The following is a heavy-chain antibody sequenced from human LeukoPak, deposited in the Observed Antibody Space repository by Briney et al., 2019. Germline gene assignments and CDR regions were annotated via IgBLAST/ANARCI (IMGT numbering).Heavy chain of an antibody. V-gene: IGHV1-69*05. CDR2: IIPIFGTA. CDR1: GGTLSSYA. CDR3: ARVVLVRGVYNYYYYMDV. J-gene: IGHJ6*03. Sequence: SVKVPCKASGGTLSSYAISWVRQAPGQGLEWMGGIIPIFGTANYAQKFQGRVTITTDESTSTAYMELSSLRSEDTAVYYCARVVLVRGVYNYYYYMDVWGKGTTVTVSS. D-gene: IGHD3-10*01.